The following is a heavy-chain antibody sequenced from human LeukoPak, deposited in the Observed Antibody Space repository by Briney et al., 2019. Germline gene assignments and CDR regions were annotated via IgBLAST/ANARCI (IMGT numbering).Heavy chain of an antibody. V-gene: IGHV3-7*01. Sequence: QPGGSLRLSCVASGFTFSSYWMSWVRQAPGKGLEWVASIKQDGSEKYYVDSVKGRFTISRDNAKNSLYLQMNSLRAEDTAVYYCARDSPERGYSYVLLDNYFDYWGQGTLVTVSS. CDR1: GFTFSSYW. CDR2: IKQDGSEK. CDR3: ARDSPERGYSYVLLDNYFDY. J-gene: IGHJ4*02. D-gene: IGHD5-18*01.